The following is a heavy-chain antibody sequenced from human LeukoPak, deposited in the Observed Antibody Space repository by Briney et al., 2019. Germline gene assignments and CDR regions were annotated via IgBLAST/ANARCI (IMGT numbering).Heavy chain of an antibody. J-gene: IGHJ3*01. CDR3: ARSSYSSSSSV. CDR2: INSDGSEG. V-gene: IGHV3-7*03. CDR1: GFTFSNYA. Sequence: GGSLRLSCAASGFTFSNYAMSWVRQAPGKGLEWVASINSDGSEGYYADVVKGRFTISRDNAKNSLYLQINSLRAEDTAVYYCARSSYSSSSSVWGQGTMVTVSS. D-gene: IGHD6-6*01.